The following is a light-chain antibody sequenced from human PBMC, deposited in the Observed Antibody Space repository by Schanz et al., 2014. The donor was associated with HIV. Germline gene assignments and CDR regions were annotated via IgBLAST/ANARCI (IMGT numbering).Light chain of an antibody. J-gene: IGLJ3*02. V-gene: IGLV1-40*01. CDR1: SSNIGAGYD. CDR2: GNN. CDR3: CSYADSYTFLWV. Sequence: QSVLTQPPSVSGAPGQRVTISCTGSSSNIGAGYDVHWYKQLPETAPKLLMFGNNNRPSGVPDRFSGSKSGTSASLAITGLQAEDEGDYYCCSYADSYTFLWVFGGGTKVTVL.